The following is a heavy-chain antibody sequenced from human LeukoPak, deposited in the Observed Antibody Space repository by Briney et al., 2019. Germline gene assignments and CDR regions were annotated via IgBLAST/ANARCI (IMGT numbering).Heavy chain of an antibody. CDR1: GGSISSYY. D-gene: IGHD5-24*01. Sequence: SETLSLTCTVSGGSISSYYWSWIRQPPGKGLEWIGRIYNSGSTNYNASLKSRVTISVDTSKNQFSLKLNSVTAADTAVYYCAREVSARDGSLGRPFDYWGQGTLVTVSS. CDR3: AREVSARDGSLGRPFDY. J-gene: IGHJ4*02. V-gene: IGHV4-59*12. CDR2: IYNSGST.